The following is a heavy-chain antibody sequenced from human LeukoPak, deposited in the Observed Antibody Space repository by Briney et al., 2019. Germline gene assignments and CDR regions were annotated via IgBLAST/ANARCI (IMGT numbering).Heavy chain of an antibody. CDR2: ISSSSSYI. CDR1: GFTFSSYS. Sequence: GGSLRLSCAASGFTFSSYSMNWVRQAPGKGLEWVSSISSSSSYIYYADSVKGRFTISRDNAKNSLYLQMNSLRAEDTAVYYCAVDYDFWSGSPYDAFDIWGQGTMVTVSS. V-gene: IGHV3-21*01. J-gene: IGHJ3*02. CDR3: AVDYDFWSGSPYDAFDI. D-gene: IGHD3-3*01.